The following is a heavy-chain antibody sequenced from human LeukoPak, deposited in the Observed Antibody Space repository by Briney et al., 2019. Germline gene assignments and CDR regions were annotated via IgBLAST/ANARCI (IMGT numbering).Heavy chain of an antibody. CDR2: INHSGST. D-gene: IGHD2-21*02. V-gene: IGHV4-34*01. CDR1: GGSFSGYY. Sequence: PSEALSLTCAVYGGSFSGYYWSWIRQPPGKGLEWIGEINHSGSTNYNPSLKSRVTISVDTSKNQFSLKLSSVTAADTAVYYCASSERGVVVTAILSYWGQGTLVTVSS. J-gene: IGHJ4*02. CDR3: ASSERGVVVTAILSY.